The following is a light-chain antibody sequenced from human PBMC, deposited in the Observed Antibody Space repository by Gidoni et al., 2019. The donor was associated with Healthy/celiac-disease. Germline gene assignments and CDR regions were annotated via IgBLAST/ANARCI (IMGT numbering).Light chain of an antibody. Sequence: EIVMTQSPATLSVSPGERATLSCRASQRVSSNLAWYQQKPGQAPRLLIYGASTRATGIPARFSGSGSGTEFTLTISSLQSEDLAVYYCQQYNNWPPSYTFGQGTKLEIK. J-gene: IGKJ2*01. CDR3: QQYNNWPPSYT. CDR1: QRVSSN. V-gene: IGKV3-15*01. CDR2: GAS.